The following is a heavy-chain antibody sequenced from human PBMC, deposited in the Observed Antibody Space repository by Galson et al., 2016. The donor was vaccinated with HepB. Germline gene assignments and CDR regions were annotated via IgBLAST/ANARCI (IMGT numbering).Heavy chain of an antibody. J-gene: IGHJ4*02. CDR1: GFTFSTYS. CDR2: ISSSSSDS. Sequence: SLRLSCAAPGFTFSTYSMTWVRQAPGKGLEWISYISSSSSDSFYADSVKGRFTISRGNAKNSLYLKMSSLTDDDTAVYYCAKGWSGPDSWGQGTLVTVSS. CDR3: AKGWSGPDS. D-gene: IGHD3-3*01. V-gene: IGHV3-48*02.